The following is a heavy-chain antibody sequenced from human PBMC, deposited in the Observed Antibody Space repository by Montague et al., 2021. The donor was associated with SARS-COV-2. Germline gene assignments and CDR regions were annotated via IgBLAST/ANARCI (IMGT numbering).Heavy chain of an antibody. CDR3: ARRVTGTTVHYYYYGMDV. J-gene: IGHJ6*02. V-gene: IGHV4-59*08. CDR1: GGSITNFF. Sequence: SETLSLTCTVSGGSITNFFWNWIRQPPGKGLEWIGYTYYSGSTNYNPSLKSRVTISVDTSKNQFSLRLSSVTAADTAVYYCARRVTGTTVHYYYYGMDVWGQGTTVTVSS. CDR2: TYYSGST. D-gene: IGHD1-20*01.